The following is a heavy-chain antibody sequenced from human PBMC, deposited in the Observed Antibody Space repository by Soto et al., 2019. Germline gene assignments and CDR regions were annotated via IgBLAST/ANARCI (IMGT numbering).Heavy chain of an antibody. CDR1: GFAFNNYG. CDR2: ISKSDYT. J-gene: IGHJ4*02. Sequence: GGSLRLSCTVSGFAFNNYGINWVRQAPGKGLEWVSSISKSDYTYYSDSVKGRFAISRDNAKSSVSLQMNTLRVEDTAVYYCAREDSIIIPAVSDFWGQGTPVTVSS. V-gene: IGHV3-21*01. CDR3: AREDSIIIPAVSDF. D-gene: IGHD2-2*01.